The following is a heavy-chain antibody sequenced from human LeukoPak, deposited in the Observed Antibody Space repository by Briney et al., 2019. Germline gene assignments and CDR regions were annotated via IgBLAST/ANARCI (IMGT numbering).Heavy chain of an antibody. CDR2: IGAYNGNT. V-gene: IGHV1-18*01. J-gene: IGHJ4*02. CDR1: GYTFTSYG. Sequence: ASVKVSSKASGYTFTSYGISWVRQAPGQGLGWMGWIGAYNGNTNYAQKLQGRVTMTTDTSTSTAYMELRSLRSDDTAVYYCARDSEGYSYGNGFDYWGQGTLVTVSS. CDR3: ARDSEGYSYGNGFDY. D-gene: IGHD5-18*01.